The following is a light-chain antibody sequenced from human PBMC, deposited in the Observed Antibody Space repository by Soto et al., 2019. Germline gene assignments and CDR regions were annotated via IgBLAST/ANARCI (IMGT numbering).Light chain of an antibody. J-gene: IGKJ5*01. V-gene: IGKV3-20*01. CDR2: AAS. CDR3: QYYGNSRIT. Sequence: EIVLTQSPGSLSLPPGGRVTLSCRASPSVNNNFLSWYQQKPGQAPRLLIYAASSGATGIPDRFSGSGSGTDFTLTINRLEPEDFVVYYCQYYGNSRITFGQGTRLEIK. CDR1: PSVNNNF.